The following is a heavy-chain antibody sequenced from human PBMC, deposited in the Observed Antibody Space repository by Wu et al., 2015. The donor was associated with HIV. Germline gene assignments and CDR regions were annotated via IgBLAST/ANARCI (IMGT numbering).Heavy chain of an antibody. D-gene: IGHD5-18*01. CDR3: ARGGYKYGTHLQL. Sequence: QVHLVQSGTEVKKPGASVKVSCKASGYSFSTYGINWVRQAPGQGLEWMGWISANNGNTESAQRLQGRVTMTTDTSTSTAYLEVKSLRSDDTAVYYCARGGYKYGTHLQLWGQGTLVIVSS. CDR2: ISANNGNT. J-gene: IGHJ1*01. V-gene: IGHV1-18*01. CDR1: GYSFSTYG.